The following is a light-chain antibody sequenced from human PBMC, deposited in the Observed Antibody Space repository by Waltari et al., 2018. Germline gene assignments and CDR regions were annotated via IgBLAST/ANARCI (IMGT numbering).Light chain of an antibody. CDR3: SSYAGSGTVL. CDR1: SSDVGSYDF. V-gene: IGLV2-23*02. CDR2: EVT. Sequence: QSTLTQPASVSGSPGQSITISCTGTSSDVGSYDFVSWYQQHPVKAPKLLIYEVTRWPSGVSNRFSGSKSGNTASLIISGLQAEDEADYYCSSYAGSGTVLFGGGTQVTVL. J-gene: IGLJ2*01.